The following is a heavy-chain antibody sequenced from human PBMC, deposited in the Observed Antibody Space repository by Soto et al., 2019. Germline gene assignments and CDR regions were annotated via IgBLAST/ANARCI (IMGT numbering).Heavy chain of an antibody. Sequence: GESLKISCKDFGYSFSSYWIAWVRQMPGEGLEWMGAIYPGDSDTRYSPSFRGHVTISVTKSITTVFLQWSSLRASDTAMYYCARQIYDSDTGPNFQYYFDSWGQGTPVTVSS. CDR1: GYSFSSYW. V-gene: IGHV5-51*01. D-gene: IGHD3-22*01. J-gene: IGHJ4*02. CDR2: IYPGDSDT. CDR3: ARQIYDSDTGPNFQYYFDS.